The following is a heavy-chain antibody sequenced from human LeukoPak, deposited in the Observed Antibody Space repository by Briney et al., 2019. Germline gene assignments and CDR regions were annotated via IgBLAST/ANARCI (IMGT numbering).Heavy chain of an antibody. CDR3: AREWMARSTSRNQD. D-gene: IGHD2-2*01. V-gene: IGHV3-21*01. CDR2: ISSSSSYI. CDR1: GFTFSSYS. J-gene: IGHJ4*02. Sequence: VGSLRLSCAASGFTFSSYSMNWVRQAPGKGLEWVSSISSSSSYIYYADSVKGRFTISRDNAKNSLYLQMNSLRAEDTAVYYCAREWMARSTSRNQDWGQGTLVTVSS.